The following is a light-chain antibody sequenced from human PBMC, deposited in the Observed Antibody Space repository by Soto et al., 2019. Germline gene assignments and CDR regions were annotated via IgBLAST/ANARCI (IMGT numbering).Light chain of an antibody. Sequence: EIVMTQYPATLSVSPGERVTLSCRASQSVSSSLAWYQQKPGQAPRLLIYGASTRAIGIPGRFSGSGSETEVTLTISSLQSEDFAVYYCQQYNNWWTFGQGTKVETK. CDR2: GAS. CDR1: QSVSSS. V-gene: IGKV3-15*01. J-gene: IGKJ1*01. CDR3: QQYNNWWT.